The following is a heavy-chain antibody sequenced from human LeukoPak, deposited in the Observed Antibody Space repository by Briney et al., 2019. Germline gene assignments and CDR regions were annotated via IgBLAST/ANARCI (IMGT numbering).Heavy chain of an antibody. CDR1: GFTFDDYA. V-gene: IGHV3-43D*03. CDR2: ISWDGGST. Sequence: GGSLRLSCAASGFTFDDYAMHWVRQAPGKGLEWVSFISWDGGSTYYADSVKGRFTISRDNSKNSLYLQMNSLRAEDTALYYCAKGVYGDYRYYFDYWGQGTLVTVSS. J-gene: IGHJ4*02. CDR3: AKGVYGDYRYYFDY. D-gene: IGHD4-17*01.